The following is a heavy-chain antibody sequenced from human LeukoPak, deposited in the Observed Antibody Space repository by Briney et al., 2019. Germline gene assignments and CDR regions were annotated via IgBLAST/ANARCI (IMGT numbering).Heavy chain of an antibody. D-gene: IGHD6-6*01. CDR1: GYTFTGYY. CDR2: INPNSGGT. CDR3: ARASSSSSYYFDY. Sequence: ASVKVSCEASGYTFTGYYMHWVRQAPGQGGEWMGWINPNSGGTNYEQKFQGRVTITRDTSISTAYMELSSLRSEDTAVYYCARASSSSSYYFDYWGQGTLVTVSS. V-gene: IGHV1-2*02. J-gene: IGHJ4*02.